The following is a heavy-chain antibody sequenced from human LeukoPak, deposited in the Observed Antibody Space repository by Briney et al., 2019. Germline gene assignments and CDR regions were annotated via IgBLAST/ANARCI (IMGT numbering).Heavy chain of an antibody. CDR3: ARAGYSSSSSPFDY. J-gene: IGHJ4*02. Sequence: SETLSLTCTVSGGTINSTSDYWGWLRQPPGKGLEWIGSISHSRRTYHNPSLKSRVTISVDTSKNQFSLNLSSVTAADTAVYYCARAGYSSSSSPFDYWGQGTLVTVSS. CDR2: ISHSRRT. CDR1: GGTINSTSDY. D-gene: IGHD6-6*01. V-gene: IGHV4-39*07.